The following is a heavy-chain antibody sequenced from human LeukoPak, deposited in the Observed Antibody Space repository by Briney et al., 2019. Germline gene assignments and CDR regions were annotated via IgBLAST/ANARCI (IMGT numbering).Heavy chain of an antibody. V-gene: IGHV3-20*04. D-gene: IGHD5-24*01. CDR2: INWNGGSI. CDR3: ARGMSAVTQYNYFDP. Sequence: SGGSLRLSCAASGFIFDDYGMSWVRHSPGKGLEWVSGINWNGGSIGYADSVKGRFTISRDNAKNSLYLQMTSLRAEDTALYYCARGMSAVTQYNYFDPWGQGTQVTVSS. J-gene: IGHJ5*02. CDR1: GFIFDDYG.